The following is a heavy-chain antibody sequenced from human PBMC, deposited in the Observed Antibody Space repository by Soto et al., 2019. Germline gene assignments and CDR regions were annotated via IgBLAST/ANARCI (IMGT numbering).Heavy chain of an antibody. Sequence: SETLSLTCTVSGGSISSSSYYWGWIRQPPGKGLEWIGSIYYSGSTYYNPSLKSRVTISVDTSKNQFSLKLSSVTAADTAVYYCVRSAAPTDFDYWGQGTLVTVSS. CDR1: GGSISSSSYY. CDR3: VRSAAPTDFDY. D-gene: IGHD6-25*01. CDR2: IYYSGST. J-gene: IGHJ4*02. V-gene: IGHV4-39*01.